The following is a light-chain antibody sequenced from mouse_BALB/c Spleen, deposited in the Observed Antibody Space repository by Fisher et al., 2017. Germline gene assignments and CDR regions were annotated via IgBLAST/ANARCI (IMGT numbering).Light chain of an antibody. CDR3: QQRSSYPFT. V-gene: IGKV4-55*01. CDR2: DTS. Sequence: IVMTQTTAITAASLGQKVTITCSASSSVSYMHWYQQKPGSSPRLLIYDTSNLASGVPVRFSGSGSGTSYSLTISRMEAEDAATYYCQQRSSYPFTFGSGTKLEIK. J-gene: IGKJ4*01. CDR1: SSVSY.